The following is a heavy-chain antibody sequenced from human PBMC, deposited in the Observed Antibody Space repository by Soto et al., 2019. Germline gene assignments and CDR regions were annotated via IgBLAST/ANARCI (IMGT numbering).Heavy chain of an antibody. Sequence: PGESLKISCKGSGYSFTSYWIGWVRQMPGKGLEWMGRIDPSDSYTNYSPSFQGHVTISADKSISTAYLQWSSLKASDTAMYYCAIGYYDFWSGYRGSDGIDVWGQGTTVTVSS. CDR1: GYSFTSYW. D-gene: IGHD3-3*01. CDR2: IDPSDSYT. CDR3: AIGYYDFWSGYRGSDGIDV. V-gene: IGHV5-10-1*01. J-gene: IGHJ6*02.